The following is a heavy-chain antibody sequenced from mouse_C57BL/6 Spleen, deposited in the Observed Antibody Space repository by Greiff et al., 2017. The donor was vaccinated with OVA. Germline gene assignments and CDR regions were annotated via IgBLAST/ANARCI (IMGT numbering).Heavy chain of an antibody. V-gene: IGHV1-53*01. CDR1: GYTFTSYW. CDR3: ARSYYYGSSPFYFDY. CDR2: INPSNGGT. D-gene: IGHD1-1*01. Sequence: QVQLQQSGTELVKPGASVKLSCKASGYTFTSYWMHWVKQRPGQGLEWIGNINPSNGGTNYNEKFKSKATLTVDKSSSTAYMQLSSLTSEDSEVYYCARSYYYGSSPFYFDYWGQGTTLTVSS. J-gene: IGHJ2*01.